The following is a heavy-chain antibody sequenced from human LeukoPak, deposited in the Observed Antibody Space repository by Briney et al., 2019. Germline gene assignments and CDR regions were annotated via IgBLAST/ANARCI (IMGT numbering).Heavy chain of an antibody. V-gene: IGHV1-69*05. Sequence: SVKVSCKASGYTFTSYAISWVRQAPGQGLEWIGGLIPVFGAAKYAQRFQGRVTITTDESTTTAYMEVTGLRSEDTAVYYCARGQRDPGAGAGIDYYYYYMDVWGKGTTVTVSS. D-gene: IGHD6-19*01. J-gene: IGHJ6*03. CDR3: ARGQRDPGAGAGIDYYYYYMDV. CDR2: LIPVFGAA. CDR1: GYTFTSYA.